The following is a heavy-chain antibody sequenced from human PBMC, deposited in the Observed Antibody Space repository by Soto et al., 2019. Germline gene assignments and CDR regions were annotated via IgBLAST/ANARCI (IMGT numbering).Heavy chain of an antibody. CDR2: IIPIFGTA. J-gene: IGHJ6*02. CDR3: ARVLDIVLTPSPGLYYYYGMDV. Sequence: GASVKVSCKASGGTFSSYAISWVRQAPGQGLEWMGGIIPIFGTANYAQKFQGRVTITADESTSTAYMELSSLRSEDTAVYYCARVLDIVLTPSPGLYYYYGMDVWGQGTTVTV. D-gene: IGHD2-8*01. V-gene: IGHV1-69*13. CDR1: GGTFSSYA.